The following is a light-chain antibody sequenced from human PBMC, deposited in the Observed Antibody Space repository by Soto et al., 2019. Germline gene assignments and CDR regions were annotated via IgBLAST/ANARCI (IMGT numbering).Light chain of an antibody. J-gene: IGKJ2*01. CDR1: QSIAYY. V-gene: IGKV1-39*01. CDR3: QQSSNSPVYA. Sequence: DIQMIQSPSSLSASVGDRVSITCRASQSIAYYLNWFQQKPGKAPKLLIYAASSLQSGVPSRFSGSGSGTDCTLTISSLQPEDFATYYCQQSSNSPVYAFGQGTKL. CDR2: AAS.